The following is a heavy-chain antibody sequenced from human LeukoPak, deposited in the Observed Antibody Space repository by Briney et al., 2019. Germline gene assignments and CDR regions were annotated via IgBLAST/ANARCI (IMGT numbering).Heavy chain of an antibody. V-gene: IGHV3-53*01. CDR1: GFTVSSNY. D-gene: IGHD3-22*01. CDR2: IYSGGST. CDR3: ANLGPYYYDSSGYFDY. Sequence: GGSLRLSCAASGFTVSSNYMSWVRQAPGKGLEWVSVIYSGGSTYYADSVKGRFTISRDNSKNTLYLQMNSLRAEDTAVYYCANLGPYYYDSSGYFDYWGQGTLVTVSS. J-gene: IGHJ4*02.